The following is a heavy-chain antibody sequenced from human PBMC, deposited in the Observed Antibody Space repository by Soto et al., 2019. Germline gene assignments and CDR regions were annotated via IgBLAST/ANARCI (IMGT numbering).Heavy chain of an antibody. CDR3: ARQYSGYDFFIDAFDI. CDR2: IYPGDSDT. CDR1: GYSFTSYW. Sequence: PGESLKISCKGSGYSFTSYWIGWVRQMPGKGLEWMGIIYPGDSDTRHSPSFQGQVTISADKSISTAYLQWSSLKASDTAMYYCARQYSGYDFFIDAFDIWGQGTMVTVSS. V-gene: IGHV5-51*01. J-gene: IGHJ3*02. D-gene: IGHD5-12*01.